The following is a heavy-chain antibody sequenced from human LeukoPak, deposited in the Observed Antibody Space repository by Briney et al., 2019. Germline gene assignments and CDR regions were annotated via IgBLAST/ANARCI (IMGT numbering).Heavy chain of an antibody. D-gene: IGHD3-22*01. Sequence: SETLSLTCTVSGGSISSYYWSWIRQPPGKGLEGIGYIYYSGSTNYNPSLKSRVTISVDTSKNQFSLKLSSVTAADTAVYYCARSSDYYDSREFDYWGQGTLVTVSS. CDR2: IYYSGST. V-gene: IGHV4-59*08. CDR1: GGSISSYY. CDR3: ARSSDYYDSREFDY. J-gene: IGHJ4*02.